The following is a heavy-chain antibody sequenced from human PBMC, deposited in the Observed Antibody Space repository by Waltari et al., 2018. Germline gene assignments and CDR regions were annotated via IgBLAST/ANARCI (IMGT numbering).Heavy chain of an antibody. Sequence: EVQLVESGGGLGQPGGSLRLACVGLGFIFRSTIWMSWVRQAPGKGLEWLANINPDGSAKYYVESVKGRFTISRNNAENSVYLQMNSLRADDTAVYYCATSSASAGNDWGQGTLVSVSS. V-gene: IGHV3-7*01. D-gene: IGHD1-1*01. CDR1: GFIFRSTIW. CDR3: ATSSASAGND. CDR2: INPDGSAK. J-gene: IGHJ4*02.